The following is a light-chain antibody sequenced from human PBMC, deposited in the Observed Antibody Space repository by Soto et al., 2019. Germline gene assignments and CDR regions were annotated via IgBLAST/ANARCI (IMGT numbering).Light chain of an antibody. CDR2: DNN. Sequence: QSVLTQPPSVSAAPGQKVTISCSGSSSNIGNNYVSWYQQLPGTAPKLLIYDNNKRPSGIPDRFSGSKSGTSATLGITGLQTGDEADYYGGTWDSSLSAGVFGGVTKLTVL. CDR3: GTWDSSLSAGV. J-gene: IGLJ2*01. V-gene: IGLV1-51*01. CDR1: SSNIGNNY.